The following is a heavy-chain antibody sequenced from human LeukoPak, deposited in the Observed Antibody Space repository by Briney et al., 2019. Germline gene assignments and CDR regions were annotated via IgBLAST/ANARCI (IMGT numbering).Heavy chain of an antibody. CDR3: AREYSSSWEYYYFDY. J-gene: IGHJ4*02. D-gene: IGHD6-6*01. V-gene: IGHV3-33*01. CDR1: GFTFSNYD. CDR2: IWYDGSNK. Sequence: GGSLRLSCAASGFTFSNYDMHWVRQAPGKGLEWVTMIWYDGSNKYYADSVKGRFTISRDNSKNTLYLQMNSLRAEDTAVYYCAREYSSSWEYYYFDYWGQGTLVTVSS.